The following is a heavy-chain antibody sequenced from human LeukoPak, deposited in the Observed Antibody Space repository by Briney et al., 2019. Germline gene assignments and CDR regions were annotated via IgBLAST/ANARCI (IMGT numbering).Heavy chain of an antibody. CDR3: AKTLGYCSGGSCYSGVIDY. V-gene: IGHV3-7*03. D-gene: IGHD2-15*01. CDR2: IKQDGSEK. Sequence: GGSLRLSCAASGFTFSSYWMSWVRQAPGKGLEWVANIKQDGSEKYYVDSVKGRFTISRDNSKNTLYLQMNSLRAEDTAVYYCAKTLGYCSGGSCYSGVIDYWGQGTLVTVSS. J-gene: IGHJ4*02. CDR1: GFTFSSYW.